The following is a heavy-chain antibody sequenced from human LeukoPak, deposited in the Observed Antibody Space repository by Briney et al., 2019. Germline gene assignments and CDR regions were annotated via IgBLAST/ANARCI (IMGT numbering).Heavy chain of an antibody. Sequence: SETLSLTCTVSGDSFSSYYWNWIRQPPGKGLEWIGYIYYRGNTNYNPSLKSRVTMSVDTSKNQFSLKLSSVTAADTAVFYCARDYYDSSGYYYFDYWGQGTLVTVSS. CDR1: GDSFSSYY. V-gene: IGHV4-59*12. CDR3: ARDYYDSSGYYYFDY. D-gene: IGHD3-22*01. J-gene: IGHJ4*02. CDR2: IYYRGNT.